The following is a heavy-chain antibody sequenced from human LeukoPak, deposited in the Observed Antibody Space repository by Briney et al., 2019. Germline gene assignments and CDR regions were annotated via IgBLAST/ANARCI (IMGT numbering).Heavy chain of an antibody. CDR2: INPSGGST. CDR3: ARTPWIQLWLQKLPPDY. J-gene: IGHJ4*02. CDR1: GYTFTSYY. V-gene: IGHV1-46*01. D-gene: IGHD5-18*01. Sequence: ASVKVSCKASGYTFTSYYMHWVRQAPGQGLEWMGIINPSGGSTSYAQKFQGRVTMTRDMSTSTVYMELSSLRSEDTAVYYCARTPWIQLWLQKLPPDYWGQGTLVTVSS.